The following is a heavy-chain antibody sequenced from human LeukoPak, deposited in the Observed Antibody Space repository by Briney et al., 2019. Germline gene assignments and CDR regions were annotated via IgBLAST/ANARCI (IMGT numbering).Heavy chain of an antibody. CDR3: AGRYNWNYESPFDY. Sequence: GESLKISCEGSGYSFTNYWIGWVRQMPGKGLEWMGIIYPGDSDTRYSPSFQGQVTISADKSISTAYLQWSSLKASDTAMYYCAGRYNWNYESPFDYWGQGTLVTVSS. D-gene: IGHD1-7*01. V-gene: IGHV5-51*01. J-gene: IGHJ4*02. CDR1: GYSFTNYW. CDR2: IYPGDSDT.